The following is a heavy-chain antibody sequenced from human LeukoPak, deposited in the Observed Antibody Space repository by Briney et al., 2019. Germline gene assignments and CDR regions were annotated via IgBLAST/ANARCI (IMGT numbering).Heavy chain of an antibody. Sequence: GESLKISCKGSGYSFTSYWIGWVRQMPGKGLEWMGIIYPGDSDTRYSPSFQGQVTISADRSISTAYLQWSSLKASDTAMYYCARQYYYDSSGYSQGFDYWGQGTLVTVSS. CDR3: ARQYYYDSSGYSQGFDY. V-gene: IGHV5-51*01. D-gene: IGHD3-22*01. J-gene: IGHJ4*02. CDR2: IYPGDSDT. CDR1: GYSFTSYW.